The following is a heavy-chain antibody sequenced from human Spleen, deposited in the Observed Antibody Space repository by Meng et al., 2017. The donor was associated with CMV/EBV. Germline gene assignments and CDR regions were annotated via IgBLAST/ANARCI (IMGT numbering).Heavy chain of an antibody. CDR2: IYPGGST. V-gene: IGHV3-53*01. D-gene: IGHD2-2*02. CDR3: ARGQLLYEYLDY. CDR1: GFSVTSNY. Sequence: GGSLRLSCAASGFSVTSNYMTWVRQAPGKGLEWVSVIYPGGSTYDADTVRGRFTISRDYSKNTVYLQMNSLRAEDSAVYYCARGQLLYEYLDYWGQGTLVTVSS. J-gene: IGHJ4*02.